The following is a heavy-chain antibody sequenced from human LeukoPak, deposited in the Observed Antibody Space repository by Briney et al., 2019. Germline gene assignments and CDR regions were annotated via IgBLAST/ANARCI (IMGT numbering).Heavy chain of an antibody. J-gene: IGHJ6*03. CDR1: GGTFSSYA. CDR2: IIPIFGTA. CDR3: ASGGRDGYNYHYYYYMDV. Sequence: SVKVSCKASGGTFSSYAISWVRQAPGQGLEWIGVIIPIFGTANYAQKFQGRVTITTDESTSTAYMELSSLRSEDTAVYYCASGGRDGYNYHYYYYMDVWGKGTTVTVSS. D-gene: IGHD5-24*01. V-gene: IGHV1-69*05.